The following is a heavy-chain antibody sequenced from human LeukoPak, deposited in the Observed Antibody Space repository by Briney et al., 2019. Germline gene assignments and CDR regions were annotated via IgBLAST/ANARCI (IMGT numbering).Heavy chain of an antibody. D-gene: IGHD1-26*01. CDR2: IYHSGST. V-gene: IGHV4-30-2*01. Sequence: SETLSLTCTVSGGSISSGGYYWSWIRQPPGKGLEWIGYIYHSGSTYYNPSLKSRVTISVDRSKNQFSLKLSSVTAADTAVYYCAREKFLVEGNYFDYWGQGTLVTVSS. J-gene: IGHJ4*02. CDR3: AREKFLVEGNYFDY. CDR1: GGSISSGGYY.